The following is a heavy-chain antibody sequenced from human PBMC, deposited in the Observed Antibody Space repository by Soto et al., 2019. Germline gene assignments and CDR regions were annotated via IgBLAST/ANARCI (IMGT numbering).Heavy chain of an antibody. V-gene: IGHV3-48*01. CDR1: GCTFSSYS. Sequence: GSLRLCCAASGCTFSSYSMNWVRQAPGKGLEWVSYISSSSSTIYYADSVKGRFTISRDNAKNSLYLQMNSLRAEDTAVYYCARDGNYYGSGSQDSSYYYMDVWGKGTAVTVSS. CDR2: ISSSSSTI. CDR3: ARDGNYYGSGSQDSSYYYMDV. J-gene: IGHJ6*03. D-gene: IGHD3-10*01.